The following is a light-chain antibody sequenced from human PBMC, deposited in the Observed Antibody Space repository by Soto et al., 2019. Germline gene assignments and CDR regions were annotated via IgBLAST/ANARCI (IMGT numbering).Light chain of an antibody. CDR3: LHYHDDSWT. J-gene: IGKJ1*01. CDR2: KAS. Sequence: MTQSWSPVSSSVEVRVTLTYRASHSISAWLAWYQQKPGKAPKLLIYKASSLQSGVPSRFRGSRSGTEFTLTVSSLQPEDFATYYCLHYHDDSWTFGQGTKVDI. V-gene: IGKV1-5*03. CDR1: HSISAW.